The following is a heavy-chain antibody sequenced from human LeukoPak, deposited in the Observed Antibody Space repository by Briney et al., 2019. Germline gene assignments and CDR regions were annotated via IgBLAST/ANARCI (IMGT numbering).Heavy chain of an antibody. CDR3: ARHYADY. D-gene: IGHD4-17*01. V-gene: IGHV3-30-3*01. Sequence: QSGGSLRLSCAASGFTFSSYAMHWVRQAPGKGLEWVAVISYDGSNEYYADSVKGRFTISRDNSKNTLYLQMNGLRAEDTAVYYCARHYADYWGQGTLVTVSS. CDR1: GFTFSSYA. J-gene: IGHJ4*02. CDR2: ISYDGSNE.